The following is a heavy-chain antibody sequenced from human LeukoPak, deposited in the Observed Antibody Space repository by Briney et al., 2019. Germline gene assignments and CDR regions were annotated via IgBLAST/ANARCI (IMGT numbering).Heavy chain of an antibody. D-gene: IGHD3-22*01. CDR3: ARRHDSSGYWDY. V-gene: IGHV3-66*04. J-gene: IGHJ4*02. CDR1: GFTVSDNS. Sequence: GGSLRLSCAASGFTVSDNSMSWVRQAPGKGLEWVSVIYSGGSTYYADSVKGRFTISRDNSKNTLYLQMNSLRAEDTAVYYCARRHDSSGYWDYWGQGTLVTVSS. CDR2: IYSGGST.